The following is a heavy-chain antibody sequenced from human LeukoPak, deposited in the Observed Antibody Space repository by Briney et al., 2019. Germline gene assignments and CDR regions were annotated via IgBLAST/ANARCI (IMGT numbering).Heavy chain of an antibody. CDR2: INPSGGST. V-gene: IGHV1-46*01. CDR3: ARGGIVPTGILSGDWQKYDPYDI. CDR1: GFTFTTLY. J-gene: IGHJ3*02. Sequence: ASVKVSCMASGFTFTTLYMHWVRQAPGQGLEWMGIINPSGGSTSYAQKFQGRVSMTRDMSTSTVYMELSSLGSEDTAVYYCARGGIVPTGILSGDWQKYDPYDIWGQGTMVTVSS. D-gene: IGHD2-2*01.